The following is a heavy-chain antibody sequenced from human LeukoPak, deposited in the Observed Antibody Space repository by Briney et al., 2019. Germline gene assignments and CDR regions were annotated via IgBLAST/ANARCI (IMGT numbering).Heavy chain of an antibody. D-gene: IGHD3-22*01. Sequence: GGSLRLSCAASGFTFSSYSMNWVRQAPGKGLEWVSSISSSSSYIYYADSVKGRFTISRDNAKNSLYLQMNSLRAEDTAVYYCAKDPTMIVVVIPDYWGQGTLVTVSS. V-gene: IGHV3-21*04. CDR3: AKDPTMIVVVIPDY. CDR1: GFTFSSYS. J-gene: IGHJ4*02. CDR2: ISSSSSYI.